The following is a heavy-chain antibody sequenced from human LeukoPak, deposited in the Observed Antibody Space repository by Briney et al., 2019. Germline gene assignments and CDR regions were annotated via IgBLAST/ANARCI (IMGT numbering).Heavy chain of an antibody. V-gene: IGHV4-39*07. CDR3: ARGDVDIVATIDY. J-gene: IGHJ4*02. CDR2: IYSSGNT. D-gene: IGHD5-12*01. Sequence: SETLSLTCTVSGGSISSRSYYWGWIRQPPEKGLEWIGTIYSSGNTYYNPSLKSRVTISVDTSKNQFSLKLRSVTAADTAVYYCARGDVDIVATIDYWGRGTLVTVSS. CDR1: GGSISSRSYY.